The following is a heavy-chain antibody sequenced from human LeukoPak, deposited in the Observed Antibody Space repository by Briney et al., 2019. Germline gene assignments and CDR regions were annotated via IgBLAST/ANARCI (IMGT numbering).Heavy chain of an antibody. J-gene: IGHJ4*02. CDR2: IYYSGST. CDR3: ARGGSVVVAGTYFDY. Sequence: SETLSLTCTVHGGSISSHYWSWIRQPPGKGLEWIGYIYYSGSTNYNPSLKSRVTISVDTSKNQCSLKLSSVTAADTAVYYCARGGSVVVAGTYFDYWGQGTLVTVSS. V-gene: IGHV4-59*11. CDR1: GGSISSHY. D-gene: IGHD2-15*01.